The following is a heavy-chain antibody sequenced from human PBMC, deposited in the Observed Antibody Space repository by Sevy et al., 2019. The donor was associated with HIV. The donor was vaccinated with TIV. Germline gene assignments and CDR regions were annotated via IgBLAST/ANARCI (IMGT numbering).Heavy chain of an antibody. J-gene: IGHJ4*02. V-gene: IGHV3-33*01. Sequence: GGSLRLSCAASGFAPSTYGMHWVRQAPGKGLEWVAVIGYDGSNKYYADSVKGRFSISRDNSRNTLFLQMDSLRAEDTAVYYCARDPRMYGDYLLAYVDYWGQGTLVTV. D-gene: IGHD2-8*01. CDR1: GFAPSTYG. CDR2: IGYDGSNK. CDR3: ARDPRMYGDYLLAYVDY.